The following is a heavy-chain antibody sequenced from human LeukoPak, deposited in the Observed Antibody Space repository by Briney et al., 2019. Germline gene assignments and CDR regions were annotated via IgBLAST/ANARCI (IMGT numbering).Heavy chain of an antibody. D-gene: IGHD2-2*01. CDR3: AKDYPPAGISGGWFDP. J-gene: IGHJ5*02. Sequence: PGRSLRLSCAASGFTFSSFGMRWVRLAPGKGLEWVAVISFDGNNKYYADSVKGRFTISRDNSKNTVYLQMNSLRAEDTAVYYCAKDYPPAGISGGWFDPWGQGTLVTVSS. CDR1: GFTFSSFG. V-gene: IGHV3-30*18. CDR2: ISFDGNNK.